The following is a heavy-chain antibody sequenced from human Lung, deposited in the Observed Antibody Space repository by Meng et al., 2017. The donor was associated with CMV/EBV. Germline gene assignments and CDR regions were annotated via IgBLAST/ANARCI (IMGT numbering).Heavy chain of an antibody. D-gene: IGHD5-24*01. Sequence: QWQLRESGPGLVKPSQTLSLTWTVSGGSIGSGGYSWSWIRQHPGKGLEWIGYIYYTGSTFYTPSLKSRVTISVDTSKNQFSLKLIPATAADTAVYYCAREAGRDGYATPKFDYWGQGTLVTVSS. CDR3: AREAGRDGYATPKFDY. J-gene: IGHJ4*02. CDR1: GGSIGSGGYS. V-gene: IGHV4-31*02. CDR2: IYYTGST.